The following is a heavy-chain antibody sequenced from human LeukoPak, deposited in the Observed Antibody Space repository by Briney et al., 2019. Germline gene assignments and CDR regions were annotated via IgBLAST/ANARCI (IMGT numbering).Heavy chain of an antibody. J-gene: IGHJ4*02. CDR2: VKRDGIEK. CDR1: GFTFSSHW. V-gene: IGHV3-7*01. D-gene: IGHD5-24*01. CDR3: VRDVDI. Sequence: GGSLRLSCAASGFTFSSHWMSWVRQAPGKGLEWIANVKRDGIEKYYVDSVKGRFIISRDNAKNSVYLQMNGLTVEDTAVYYCVRDVDIWGQGTLVTVSS.